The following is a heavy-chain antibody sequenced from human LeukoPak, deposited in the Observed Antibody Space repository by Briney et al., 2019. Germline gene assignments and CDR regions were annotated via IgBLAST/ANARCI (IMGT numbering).Heavy chain of an antibody. V-gene: IGHV3-23*01. CDR2: ITGSGGYT. CDR3: PKQSLYDSSGHFHY. D-gene: IGHD3-22*01. CDR1: GFTLTNNA. J-gene: IGHJ4*02. Sequence: GGSLRLSCGMSGFTLTNNAMTWVRQAPGKGLEWVSTITGSGGYTYYADSVKGRFTISRDNSKNTLFLRMNSLRAEDTAVYFCPKQSLYDSSGHFHYWGQGTLVTVSS.